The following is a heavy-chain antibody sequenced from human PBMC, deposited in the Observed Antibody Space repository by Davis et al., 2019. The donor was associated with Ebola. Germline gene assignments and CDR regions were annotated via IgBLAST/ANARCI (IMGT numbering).Heavy chain of an antibody. CDR1: GYSFTSYW. Sequence: GESLKISCKGSGYSFTSYWIGWVRQMPGKGLEWMGIIYPGDSDTRYSPSFQGQVTISADKSISTAYLQWSSLKASDTAMYHCARLSAGTYCSGGRFPRCGMDVWGQGTTVTVSS. CDR2: IYPGDSDT. J-gene: IGHJ6*02. V-gene: IGHV5-51*01. CDR3: ARLSAGTYCSGGRFPRCGMDV. D-gene: IGHD2-15*01.